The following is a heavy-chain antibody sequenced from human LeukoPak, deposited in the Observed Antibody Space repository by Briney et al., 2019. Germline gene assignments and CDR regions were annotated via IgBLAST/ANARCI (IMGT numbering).Heavy chain of an antibody. CDR1: GFTFSSYA. D-gene: IGHD3-22*01. V-gene: IGHV3-30-3*01. CDR2: ISYDGSNK. Sequence: SGGSLRLSCAASGFTFSSYAMHWVRQAPGKGLEWVAVISYDGSNKYYADSVKGRFTISRDNSKNTLYLQMNSLRAEDTAVYYCARDSSYYYDSSGSNWFDPWGQGTLVTVSS. CDR3: ARDSSYYYDSSGSNWFDP. J-gene: IGHJ5*02.